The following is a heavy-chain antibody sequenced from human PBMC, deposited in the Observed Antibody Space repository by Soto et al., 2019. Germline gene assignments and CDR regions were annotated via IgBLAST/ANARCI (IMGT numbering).Heavy chain of an antibody. CDR1: GGSISSGGYY. D-gene: IGHD4-17*01. V-gene: IGHV4-31*03. CDR3: ARVFGYGGNSGGTLWDY. Sequence: QVQLQESGPGLVKPSQTLSLTCTVSGGSISSGGYYWSWIRQHPGKGLEWIGYIYYGGSTYYNPSFKIRFTLSVDTSKNQFSLKLSSVTAADTAVYYCARVFGYGGNSGGTLWDYWGQGTLVTVSS. J-gene: IGHJ4*02. CDR2: IYYGGST.